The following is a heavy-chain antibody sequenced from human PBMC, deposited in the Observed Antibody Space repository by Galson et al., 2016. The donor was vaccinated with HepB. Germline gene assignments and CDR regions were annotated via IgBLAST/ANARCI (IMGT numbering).Heavy chain of an antibody. CDR2: TSVYPGNR. D-gene: IGHD2-15*01. CDR1: GYTFNNYG. J-gene: IGHJ6*03. V-gene: IGHV1-18*04. Sequence: SVKVSCKASGYTFNNYGITWVRQAPGQGLEWMGWTSVYPGNRNYAENFQGRVTMPTDRPARTAYMELRSLTSDDTAVYFCAKVASAYYYYFMDVWGQGTTVTVSS. CDR3: AKVASAYYYYFMDV.